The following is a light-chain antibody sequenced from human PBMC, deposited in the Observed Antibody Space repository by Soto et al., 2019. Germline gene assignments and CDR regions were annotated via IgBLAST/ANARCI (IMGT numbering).Light chain of an antibody. CDR3: QQYGSSPLT. Sequence: EIMLTQSPGTLSLSPGAXATLSCRASQSVSSSYLAWYQQKPGQAPRLLIYGASSRATGIPDRFSGSGSGTDFTLTISRLEPEDVAVYYCQQYGSSPLTLGGGTKVDIK. V-gene: IGKV3-20*01. CDR1: QSVSSSY. CDR2: GAS. J-gene: IGKJ4*01.